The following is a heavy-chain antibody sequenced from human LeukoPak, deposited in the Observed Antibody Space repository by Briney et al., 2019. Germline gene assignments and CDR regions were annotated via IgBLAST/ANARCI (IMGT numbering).Heavy chain of an antibody. J-gene: IGHJ4*02. CDR3: ARGQTGYCSSTSCSDGYGY. Sequence: GGSLRLSCAASGFTFSSYAMSWVRQAPGKGLEWVSAISGSGGSTYYADSVKGRFTISRDNSKNTLYLQMNSLRAEDTAVYYCARGQTGYCSSTSCSDGYGYWGQGTLVTVSS. CDR1: GFTFSSYA. CDR2: ISGSGGST. D-gene: IGHD2-2*01. V-gene: IGHV3-23*01.